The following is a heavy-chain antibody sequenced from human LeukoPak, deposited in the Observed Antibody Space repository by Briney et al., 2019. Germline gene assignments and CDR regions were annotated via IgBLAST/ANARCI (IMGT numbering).Heavy chain of an antibody. J-gene: IGHJ4*02. CDR3: AKDCWPYYYDSSGYYCYDY. V-gene: IGHV3-23*01. CDR1: GFTFSSYA. D-gene: IGHD3-22*01. CDR2: ISGSCGST. Sequence: GGSLRLSCAASGFTFSSYAMSWVRQAPGKGLEWVSAISGSCGSTYYADSVKGRLTISRDNSKNTLYLQMNSLRAEDTAVYYCAKDCWPYYYDSSGYYCYDYWGQGTLVTVSS.